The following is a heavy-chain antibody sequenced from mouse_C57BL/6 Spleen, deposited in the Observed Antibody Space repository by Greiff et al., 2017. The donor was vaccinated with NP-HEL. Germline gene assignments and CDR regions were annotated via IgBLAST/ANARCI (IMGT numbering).Heavy chain of an antibody. J-gene: IGHJ4*01. V-gene: IGHV14-4*01. CDR1: GFNIKDDY. Sequence: VQLKESGAELVRPGASVKLSCTASGFNIKDDYMHWVKQRPEQGLEWIGWIDPENGDTEYASKFQGKATITADTSSNTAYLQLSSLTSEDTAVYYCTTHYYYGSSYGDYAMDYWGQGTSVTVSS. CDR2: IDPENGDT. CDR3: TTHYYYGSSYGDYAMDY. D-gene: IGHD1-1*01.